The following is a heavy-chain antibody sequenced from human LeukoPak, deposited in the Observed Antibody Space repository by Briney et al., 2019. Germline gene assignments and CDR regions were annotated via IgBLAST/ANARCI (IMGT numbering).Heavy chain of an antibody. D-gene: IGHD6-19*01. CDR2: IRSKVYGGAT. CDR3: TRKRRSDPTEYFFDS. J-gene: IGHJ4*02. CDR1: GFTFGDYA. Sequence: PGGSLRLSCTGSGFTFGDYAMSWVRQAPGKGLEWVSFIRSKVYGGATEYAASVKDRFTISRDDSKSFAYLQMNSLKTEDTAVYYCTRKRRSDPTEYFFDSWGQGTLVTVSS. V-gene: IGHV3-49*04.